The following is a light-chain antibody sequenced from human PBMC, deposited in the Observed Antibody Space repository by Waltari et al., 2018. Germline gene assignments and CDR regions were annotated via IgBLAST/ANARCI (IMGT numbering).Light chain of an antibody. CDR2: GAS. CDR1: QNIGNY. CDR3: QHHVRLPAT. V-gene: IGKV3-20*01. J-gene: IGKJ1*01. Sequence: IVLTQSPGTLSLSPGGRATLSCRASQNIGNYLAGYQQKPGQAPRLLIYGASSRAAGIPDSFSGSGSGADLSLTISRLEPEDFAVYYCQHHVRLPATFGQGTKV.